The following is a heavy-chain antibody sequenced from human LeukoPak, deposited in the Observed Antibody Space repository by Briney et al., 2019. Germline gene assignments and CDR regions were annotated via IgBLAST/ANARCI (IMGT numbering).Heavy chain of an antibody. CDR2: INPNSGGT. J-gene: IGHJ4*02. CDR3: ASEAGIAVAGPNY. V-gene: IGHV1-2*02. D-gene: IGHD6-19*01. Sequence: ASVKVSCKASGYTFTGYYMHWVRQAPGQGLEWMGWINPNSGGTNYAQKFQGRVTMTRDTSISTAYMELSRLRSDDTAVYYCASEAGIAVAGPNYWGQGTLVTVSS. CDR1: GYTFTGYY.